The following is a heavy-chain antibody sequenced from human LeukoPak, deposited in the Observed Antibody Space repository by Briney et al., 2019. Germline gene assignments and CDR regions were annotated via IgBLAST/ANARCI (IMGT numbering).Heavy chain of an antibody. CDR1: GYTFTGYY. V-gene: IGHV1-2*02. CDR2: INPNSGGT. Sequence: ASVKVSCKASGYTFTGYYMHWVRQAPGQGLEWMGWINPNSGGTNYAQKFQGRVTMTRATSISTAYMELSRLRSDDTAVYYCASCSGFGELSYYYYYMDVWGKGTTVTVSS. J-gene: IGHJ6*03. CDR3: ASCSGFGELSYYYYYMDV. D-gene: IGHD3-10*01.